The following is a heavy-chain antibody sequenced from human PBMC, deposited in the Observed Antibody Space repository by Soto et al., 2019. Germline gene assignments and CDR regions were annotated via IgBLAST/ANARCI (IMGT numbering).Heavy chain of an antibody. CDR3: ARDGGIQLWLRPYFDY. V-gene: IGHV3-30-3*01. Sequence: QVQLVESGGGVVQPGRSLRLSCAASGFTFSSYAMHWVRQAPGKGLEWVAVISYDGSNKYYADSVKGRFTISRDNSKITLYLQMNSLRAEDTAVYYCARDGGIQLWLRPYFDYWGQGTLVTVSS. CDR2: ISYDGSNK. CDR1: GFTFSSYA. D-gene: IGHD5-18*01. J-gene: IGHJ4*02.